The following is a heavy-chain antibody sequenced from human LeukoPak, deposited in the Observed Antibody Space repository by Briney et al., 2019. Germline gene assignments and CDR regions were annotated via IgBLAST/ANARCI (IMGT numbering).Heavy chain of an antibody. Sequence: PGGSLRLSCAASGFTITTYAVNWVRQAPGKGLEWVSGIGGGGTEYYADAVKGRFIISSDSSQNLVDLQMNSLTVEDTAVYYCARAQGALDYWGQGTLVTVSS. CDR3: ARAQGALDY. D-gene: IGHD1-26*01. CDR1: GFTITTYA. V-gene: IGHV3-23*01. J-gene: IGHJ4*02. CDR2: IGGGGTE.